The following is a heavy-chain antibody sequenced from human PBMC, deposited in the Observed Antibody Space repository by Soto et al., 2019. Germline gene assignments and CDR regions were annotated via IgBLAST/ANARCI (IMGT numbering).Heavy chain of an antibody. V-gene: IGHV1-18*01. CDR1: GYTFTSYG. J-gene: IGHJ5*02. Sequence: QVQLVQSGAEVRKPGASVKVSCKASGYTFTSYGISWVRQAPGQGLEWMGWISAYNGNTNYAQKLQGRVTMTTDTSTSTAYMELRSLRSDDTAVYYCARDQQQLVPFNWFDPWGQGTLVTVSS. CDR3: ARDQQQLVPFNWFDP. D-gene: IGHD6-13*01. CDR2: ISAYNGNT.